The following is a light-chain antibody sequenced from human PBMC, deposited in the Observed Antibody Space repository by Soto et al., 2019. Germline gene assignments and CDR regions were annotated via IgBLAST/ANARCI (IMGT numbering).Light chain of an antibody. CDR2: GAS. Sequence: EIVLTQSPGTLSLSPGERATLSCRASQSVSNNYLAWYQQKPGQAPRLLIYGASTRATGIPARFSGSGSGTDFTLTISSLEPEDFAVYYCHQRSSWPLTFGGGTKVDI. J-gene: IGKJ4*01. V-gene: IGKV3-11*01. CDR1: QSVSNNY. CDR3: HQRSSWPLT.